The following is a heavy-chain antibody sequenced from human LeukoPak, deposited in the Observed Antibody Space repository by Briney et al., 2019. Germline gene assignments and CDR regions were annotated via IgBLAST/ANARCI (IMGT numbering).Heavy chain of an antibody. Sequence: GGSLRLSCAASGFTFSNYAMNWVRQAPGKGLEWVSAIDWNGDTTSFADSVKGRFTISRDNVKNSLYLQMSSLRAEDTSLYFWWREGHRSGPKWFGLRGQGNL. D-gene: IGHD3-22*01. J-gene: IGHJ5*02. CDR2: IDWNGDTT. CDR3: WREGHRSGPKWFGL. V-gene: IGHV3-20*04. CDR1: GFTFSNYA.